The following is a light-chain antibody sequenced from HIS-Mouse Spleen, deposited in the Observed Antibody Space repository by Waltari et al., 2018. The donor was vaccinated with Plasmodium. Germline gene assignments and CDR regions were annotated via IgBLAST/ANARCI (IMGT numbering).Light chain of an antibody. CDR3: MIWPSNASGV. CDR2: YYSDSDK. V-gene: IGLV5-37*01. J-gene: IGLJ3*02. CDR1: SDINVRSYN. Sequence: QPVLTQPPSSSASPGESARLTCTLPSDINVRSYNIYWNQQKPGSPPRYLLYYYSDSDKGQGSGVPSRFSGSKDASANTGILLISGLQSEDEADYYCMIWPSNASGVFGGGTKLTVL.